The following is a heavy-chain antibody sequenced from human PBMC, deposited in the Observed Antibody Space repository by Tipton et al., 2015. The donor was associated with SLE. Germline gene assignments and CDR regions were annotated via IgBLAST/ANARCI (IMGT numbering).Heavy chain of an antibody. J-gene: IGHJ4*02. Sequence: GSLRLSCAASGFTFSSYAMRWVRQAPGKGLEWVSAISGSGGSTYYADSVKGRFTISRDNSKNTLYLQMNSLRAEDTAVYYCARGQIAAAGTGDYWGQGTLVTVSS. D-gene: IGHD6-13*01. CDR2: ISGSGGST. CDR1: GFTFSSYA. CDR3: ARGQIAAAGTGDY. V-gene: IGHV3-23*01.